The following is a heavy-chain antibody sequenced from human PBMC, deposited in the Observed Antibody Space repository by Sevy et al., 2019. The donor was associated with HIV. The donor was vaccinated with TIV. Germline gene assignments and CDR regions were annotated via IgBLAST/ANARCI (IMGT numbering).Heavy chain of an antibody. CDR3: AKDVVGGYYDSSGYSDH. CDR2: INSGGGRT. V-gene: IGHV3-23*01. CDR1: GFTFTEFV. J-gene: IGHJ4*02. D-gene: IGHD3-22*01. Sequence: GGSLRLSCAASGFTFTEFVMSWVRQSPGKGLEWVSTINSGGGRTYYADSVKGRFTISRDNSQNTLDLQMNSLRAEDTAVYYCAKDVVGGYYDSSGYSDHWGQGTLVTVSS.